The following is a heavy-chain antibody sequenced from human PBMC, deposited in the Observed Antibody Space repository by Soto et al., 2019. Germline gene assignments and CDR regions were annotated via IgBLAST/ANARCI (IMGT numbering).Heavy chain of an antibody. V-gene: IGHV3-21*06. CDR3: ARGQRTSSQVRYFDY. Sequence: EVELVESGGGLVKPGGSLRLSCAASAFNFSTYSMNWVRQAPGKGLEWVSSISSRGSYIYYADSVRGRFTISRDNAKNLPVLQMGRRRGEDTGWYYWARGQRTSSQVRYFDYWGQGSLVTVSS. D-gene: IGHD2-2*01. CDR2: ISSRGSYI. CDR1: AFNFSTYS. J-gene: IGHJ4*02.